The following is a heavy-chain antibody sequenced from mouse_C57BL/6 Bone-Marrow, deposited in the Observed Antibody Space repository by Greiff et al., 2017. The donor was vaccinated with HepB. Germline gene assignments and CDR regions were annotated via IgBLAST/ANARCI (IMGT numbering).Heavy chain of an antibody. J-gene: IGHJ2*01. V-gene: IGHV5-9-1*02. CDR2: ISSGGDYI. D-gene: IGHD2-5*01. CDR1: GFTFSSYA. CDR3: TRDRGNSNFDY. Sequence: EVKLEESGEGLVKPGGSLKLSCAASGFTFSSYAMSWVRQTPEKRLEWVAYISSGGDYIYYADTVKGRFTISRDNARNTLYLQMSSLKSEDTAMYYCTRDRGNSNFDYWGQGTTLTVSS.